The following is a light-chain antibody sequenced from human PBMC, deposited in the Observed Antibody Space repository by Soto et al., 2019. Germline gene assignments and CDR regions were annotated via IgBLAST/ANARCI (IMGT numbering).Light chain of an antibody. CDR2: DAS. CDR3: QQYGSSPWT. Sequence: IVLTQSPATLSLSPGERATLSCRASQSVSSYLAWYQQKPGLAPRLLIYDASRRATGIPDRFSGSGSGADFILSISRLEPEDFAVYYCQQYGSSPWTFGQGTKVDIK. CDR1: QSVSSY. V-gene: IGKV3D-20*01. J-gene: IGKJ1*01.